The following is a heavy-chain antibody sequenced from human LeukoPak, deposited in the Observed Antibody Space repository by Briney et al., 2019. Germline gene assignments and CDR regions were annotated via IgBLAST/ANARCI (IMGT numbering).Heavy chain of an antibody. CDR2: INPNSGGT. CDR3: ARDYGDKDTHNWFDP. Sequence: ASVKVSCKASGYTFTGYYMHWVRQAPGQGLEWMGWINPNSGGTNYAQKFQGRVTMTRDTSISTAYMELSRLRPDDTAVYYCARDYGDKDTHNWFDPWGQGTLVTVSS. J-gene: IGHJ5*02. CDR1: GYTFTGYY. V-gene: IGHV1-2*02. D-gene: IGHD5-18*01.